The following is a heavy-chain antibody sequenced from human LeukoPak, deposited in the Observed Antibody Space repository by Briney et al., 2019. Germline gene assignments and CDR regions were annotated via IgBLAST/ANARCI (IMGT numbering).Heavy chain of an antibody. CDR1: GGSISSSSYY. CDR3: ARAGGAAAGRFYYYYYYMDV. CDR2: INHSGST. V-gene: IGHV4-39*07. J-gene: IGHJ6*03. D-gene: IGHD6-13*01. Sequence: SETLSLTCTVSGGSISSSSYYWSWIRQPPGKGLEWIGEINHSGSTNYNPSLKSRVTISVDTSKNQFSLKLSSVTAADTAVYYCARAGGAAAGRFYYYYYYMDVWGKGTTVTVSS.